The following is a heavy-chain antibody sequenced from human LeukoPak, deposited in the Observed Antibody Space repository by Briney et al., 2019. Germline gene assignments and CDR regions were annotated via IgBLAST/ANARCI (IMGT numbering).Heavy chain of an antibody. CDR3: ARGRYSSTTYYFDS. Sequence: PGGSLRLSCAASGFTFSSSWMSWVRQAPGKGLEWVANIKKDGSETYYVGSVKGRFTISRDNAKNSLYLQMNSLRAEDTAIYYCARGRYSSTTYYFDSWGQGTLVTVSS. D-gene: IGHD6-13*01. J-gene: IGHJ4*02. V-gene: IGHV3-7*03. CDR1: GFTFSSSW. CDR2: IKKDGSET.